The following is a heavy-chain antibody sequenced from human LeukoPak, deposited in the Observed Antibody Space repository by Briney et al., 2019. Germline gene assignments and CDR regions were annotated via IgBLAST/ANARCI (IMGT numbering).Heavy chain of an antibody. Sequence: SETLSLTCTVSGASISSYYWSWIRQPPGKGLEWIGYVYYSGSTNNNPSLKSRVTISVDTSKNQFSLKLRSVTAADTAVYYCARVGVKGAITYYYYMDVWGKGTTVIVSS. J-gene: IGHJ6*03. V-gene: IGHV4-59*08. CDR3: ARVGVKGAITYYYYMDV. CDR1: GASISSYY. D-gene: IGHD1-26*01. CDR2: VYYSGST.